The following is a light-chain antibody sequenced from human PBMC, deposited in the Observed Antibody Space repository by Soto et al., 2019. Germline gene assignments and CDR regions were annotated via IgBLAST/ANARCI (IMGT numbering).Light chain of an antibody. J-gene: IGLJ2*01. CDR3: SSYTSSSTGV. CDR2: DVS. V-gene: IGLV2-14*01. CDR1: SSDVGGYSY. Sequence: QSVLTQPASVSGSPGQSITISCTGTSSDVGGYSYVSWYQQHPGKVPKLMIYDVSNRPSGVSNRFSGSKSGNTASLTISGLQAEDEAVYYCSSYTSSSTGVFGGGTKLTVL.